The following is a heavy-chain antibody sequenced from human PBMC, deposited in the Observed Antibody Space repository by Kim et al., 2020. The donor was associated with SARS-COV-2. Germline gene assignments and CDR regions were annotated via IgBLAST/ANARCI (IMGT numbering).Heavy chain of an antibody. V-gene: IGHV1-24*01. Sequence: QKFQSRVTMTEDTSTDTAYMELSSLRSEDTAVYYCATGPDMVRGVTSLDVWGQGTTVTVSS. J-gene: IGHJ6*02. D-gene: IGHD3-10*01. CDR3: ATGPDMVRGVTSLDV.